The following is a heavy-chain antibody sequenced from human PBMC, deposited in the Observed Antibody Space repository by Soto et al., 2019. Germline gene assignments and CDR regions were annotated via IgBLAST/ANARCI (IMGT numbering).Heavy chain of an antibody. V-gene: IGHV3-48*01. J-gene: IGHJ4*02. D-gene: IGHD2-21*01. CDR3: DRAGYWGDFDY. CDR2: ITVNSKTI. Sequence: EVQLVESGGAVVQPGGSLRLSCEVSGFTFRSYSMNWVRQTPGKGREWVSYITVNSKTIYSADSVTGLFTISRDDAKNSVYLQMNSLRAEDTAVYYCDRAGYWGDFDYWGQGPPVTVSS. CDR1: GFTFRSYS.